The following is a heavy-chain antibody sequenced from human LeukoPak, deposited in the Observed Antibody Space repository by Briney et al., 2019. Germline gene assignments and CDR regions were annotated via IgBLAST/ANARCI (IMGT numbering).Heavy chain of an antibody. D-gene: IGHD5-12*01. CDR2: INPSGGST. CDR1: GYTFTSYY. CDR3: ARAGHSGYDSSDNWFDP. V-gene: IGHV1-46*01. Sequence: ASVKVSCKASGYTFTSYYMHWVRQAPGQGLEWMGIINPSGGSTSYTQKFQGRVTMTRDTSTSTVYMELSSLRSEDTAVYYCARAGHSGYDSSDNWFDPWGQGTLVTVSS. J-gene: IGHJ5*02.